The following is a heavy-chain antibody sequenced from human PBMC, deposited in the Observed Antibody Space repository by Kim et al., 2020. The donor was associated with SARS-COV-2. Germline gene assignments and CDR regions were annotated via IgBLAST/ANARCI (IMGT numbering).Heavy chain of an antibody. CDR3: TTGYSIPYHDHN. D-gene: IGHD5-12*01. J-gene: IGHJ4*02. CDR1: GFTFSTAW. V-gene: IGHV3-15*01. CDR2: IKSKKDGETT. Sequence: GSLRLSCGASGFTFSTAWMNWVRQAPGKGLEWVGRIKSKKDGETTAYAAPVNGRFTISRDDSKNTLYLQMSSLKTEDTAVYYCTTGYSIPYHDHNWGQGTLVTVS.